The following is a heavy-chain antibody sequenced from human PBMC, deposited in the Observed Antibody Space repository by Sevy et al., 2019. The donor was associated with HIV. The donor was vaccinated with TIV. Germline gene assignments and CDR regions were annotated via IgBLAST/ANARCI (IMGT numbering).Heavy chain of an antibody. V-gene: IGHV3-30*02. CDR1: GFNVNNYG. CDR2: VPYDGSKS. CDR3: ARDHNTGWCNWFDP. D-gene: IGHD3-9*01. J-gene: IGHJ5*02. Sequence: GGSLRLSCEVSGFNVNNYGMHWVRQAPGKGLEWVAMVPYDGSKSHYVDSVKGRFTISRDYSENTLYLQMNNLRVEDTAVYYCARDHNTGWCNWFDPWVQGTLVTVSS.